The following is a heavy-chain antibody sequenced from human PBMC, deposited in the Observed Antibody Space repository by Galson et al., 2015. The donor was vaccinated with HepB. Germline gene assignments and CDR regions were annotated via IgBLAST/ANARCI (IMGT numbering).Heavy chain of an antibody. CDR1: GFTFSSYA. V-gene: IGHV3-30-3*01. D-gene: IGHD6-6*01. CDR2: ISYDGSNK. Sequence: SLRLSCAASGFTFSSYAMHWVRQAPGKGLEWGAVISYDGSNKYYADSVKGRFTISKDNSKNTLYLQMNSLRAEDTAVYYCARDLTVGSSSSRFGYYYYGMDVWGQGSTVTVSS. CDR3: ARDLTVGSSSSRFGYYYYGMDV. J-gene: IGHJ6*02.